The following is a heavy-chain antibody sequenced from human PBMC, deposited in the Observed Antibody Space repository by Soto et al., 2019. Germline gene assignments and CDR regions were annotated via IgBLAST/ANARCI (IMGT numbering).Heavy chain of an antibody. V-gene: IGHV4-34*01. CDR2: NNHSGST. D-gene: IGHD3-9*01. Sequence: SETLSLTCAVYGGSFSGYYWSWIRQPPGKGLEWIGENNHSGSTNYNPSLKSRVTISVDTSKNQFSLKLSSVTAADTAVYYCARGPRLRYFDWLSPFDYWGQGTLVTVSS. CDR3: ARGPRLRYFDWLSPFDY. J-gene: IGHJ4*02. CDR1: GGSFSGYY.